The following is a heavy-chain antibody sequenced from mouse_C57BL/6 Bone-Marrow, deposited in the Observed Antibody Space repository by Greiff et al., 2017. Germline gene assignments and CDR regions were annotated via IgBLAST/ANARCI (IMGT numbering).Heavy chain of an antibody. CDR3: TRYDGYYEGWFAY. CDR1: GFNITDDY. J-gene: IGHJ3*01. CDR2: IDPENGDT. V-gene: IGHV14-4*01. Sequence: EVKLEESGAELVRPGASVTLSCTASGFNITDDYMHWVKQRPEQGLEWIGWIDPENGDTEYASKFQGKATITADTSSNTAYLQLSSLTSEDTAVYYCTRYDGYYEGWFAYWGQGTLVTVSA. D-gene: IGHD2-3*01.